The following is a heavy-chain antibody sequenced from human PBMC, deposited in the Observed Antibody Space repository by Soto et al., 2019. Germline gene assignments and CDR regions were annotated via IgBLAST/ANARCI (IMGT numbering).Heavy chain of an antibody. J-gene: IGHJ5*02. CDR1: GGSISSGGYS. V-gene: IGHV4-30-2*01. Sequence: PSETLSLTCAVSGGSISSGGYSWSWIRQPPGKGLEWIGYIYHSGSTYYNPSLKSRVTISVDRSKNQFSLKLSSVTAADTAVYYCARLGYCSGGSCYTNWFDPWGQGTLVTVSS. CDR2: IYHSGST. CDR3: ARLGYCSGGSCYTNWFDP. D-gene: IGHD2-15*01.